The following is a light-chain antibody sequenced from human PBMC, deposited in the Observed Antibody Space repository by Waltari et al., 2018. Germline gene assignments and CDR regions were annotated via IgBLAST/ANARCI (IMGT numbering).Light chain of an antibody. CDR1: SSDVGAYNY. CDR3: CSYTTSSTFV. J-gene: IGLJ6*01. CDR2: GVS. Sequence: QSAPTQPPSVSGSPGQSVTISCTGTSSDVGAYNYVSWYQQHPGKAPKLMIYGVSNRPSGVSDRFSGPKSGNTASLTISGLQAEDEADYYCCSYTTSSTFVFGSGTKLTVL. V-gene: IGLV2-14*01.